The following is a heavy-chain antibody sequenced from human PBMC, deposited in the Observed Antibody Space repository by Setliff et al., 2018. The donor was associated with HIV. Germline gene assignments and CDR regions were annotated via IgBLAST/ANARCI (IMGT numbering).Heavy chain of an antibody. V-gene: IGHV1-18*01. J-gene: IGHJ4*02. CDR1: GYTFTSYG. D-gene: IGHD6-13*01. CDR2: ISAYNGNT. CDR3: ARDRGSSRSKGFDY. Sequence: ASVMVSCKASGYTFTSYGISWVRQAPGQGLEWMGWISAYNGNTNYAQKFQGRVTMTTDTSTSTAYMELRSLRSDDAAVYYCARDRGSSRSKGFDYWGQGTLVTVSS.